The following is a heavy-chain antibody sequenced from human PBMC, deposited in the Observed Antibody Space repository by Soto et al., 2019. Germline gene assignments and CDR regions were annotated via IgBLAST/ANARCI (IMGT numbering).Heavy chain of an antibody. CDR2: IWYVGSNK. Sequence: LRLSCAASGFTFSSYGMHWVRQAPGKGLEWVAVIWYVGSNKYYADSVKGRFTISRDNSKNTLYLQMNSLRAEDTAVYYCARDYGSGSPTDYWGQGTLVTVSS. CDR3: ARDYGSGSPTDY. J-gene: IGHJ4*02. CDR1: GFTFSSYG. D-gene: IGHD3-10*01. V-gene: IGHV3-33*01.